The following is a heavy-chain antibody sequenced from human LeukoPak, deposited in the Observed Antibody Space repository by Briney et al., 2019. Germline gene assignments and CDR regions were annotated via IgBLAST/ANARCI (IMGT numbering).Heavy chain of an antibody. CDR1: GYTFSNFG. V-gene: IGHV1-18*01. J-gene: IGHJ4*02. CDR2: VSGNNDNP. D-gene: IGHD2-2*01. Sequence: ASVKVSCKASGYTFSNFGISWVRQAPGQGLEWMGWVSGNNDNPNYGQKFQGRLTVTTDSSTSTAYMELRNLRSDDTAVYYCARDGTSTDDYWGQGTLVTVSS. CDR3: ARDGTSTDDY.